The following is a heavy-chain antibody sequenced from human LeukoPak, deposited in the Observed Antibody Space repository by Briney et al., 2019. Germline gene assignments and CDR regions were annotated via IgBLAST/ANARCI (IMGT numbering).Heavy chain of an antibody. D-gene: IGHD2-2*01. CDR1: GFTFSSYS. V-gene: IGHV3-21*01. CDR2: ISSSSSYI. J-gene: IGHJ3*02. CDR3: TTLRVTDCSSTSGRGVVAFDI. Sequence: GGSLRLSCAASGFTFSSYSMNWVRQAPGKGLEWVSSISSSSSYIYYTDSVKGRFTISRDNAKNSLYLQMNSLRAEGTAVYYCTTLRVTDCSSTSGRGVVAFDIWDQGTMVTVSS.